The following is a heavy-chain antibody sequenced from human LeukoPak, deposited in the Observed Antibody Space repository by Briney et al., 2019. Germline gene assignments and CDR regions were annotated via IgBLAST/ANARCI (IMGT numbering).Heavy chain of an antibody. CDR2: INSDGSST. Sequence: GGSLRLSCAASGFTFSSYWMHWVRQSPGKGLVWVSGINSDGSSTSYADSVKGRFTISRDNAKNTVYLQMNSLRAEDTAVYHCATSRTFDYWGQGTLVAVSS. V-gene: IGHV3-74*01. J-gene: IGHJ4*02. CDR3: ATSRTFDY. CDR1: GFTFSSYW.